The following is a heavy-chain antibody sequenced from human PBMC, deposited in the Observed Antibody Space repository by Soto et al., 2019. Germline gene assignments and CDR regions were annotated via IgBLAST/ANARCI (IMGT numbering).Heavy chain of an antibody. CDR3: ASARATIAAAATFPC. V-gene: IGHV4-4*02. CDR1: GGSISTSNW. D-gene: IGHD6-13*01. J-gene: IGHJ4*02. CDR2: VYRTGST. Sequence: QVQLQESGPGLVKPSGTLSLTCAVSGGSISTSNWWSWVRQPPGKGLEWIGEVYRTGSTNYNPSPDTRCTLTVVKTQQSLSLKLTSVPAPDTAVHYCASARATIAAAATFPCWGQGALVTVSS.